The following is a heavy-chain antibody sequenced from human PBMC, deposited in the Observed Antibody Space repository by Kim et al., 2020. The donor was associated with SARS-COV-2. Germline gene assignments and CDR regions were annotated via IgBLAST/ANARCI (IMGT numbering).Heavy chain of an antibody. CDR3: ARGVRITIILGVITADYYYYMHV. CDR1: GYTFTSYD. J-gene: IGHJ6*03. Sequence: ASVKVSCKASGYTFTSYDMNWVRQATGQGLEWMGWMNPNSGNTGYAQKFQGRVTMTRNTSTSTAYMELSSLRSEDTAVYYCARGVRITIILGVITADYYYYMHVGAEETAVTVSS. V-gene: IGHV1-8*02. CDR2: MNPNSGNT. D-gene: IGHD3-22*01.